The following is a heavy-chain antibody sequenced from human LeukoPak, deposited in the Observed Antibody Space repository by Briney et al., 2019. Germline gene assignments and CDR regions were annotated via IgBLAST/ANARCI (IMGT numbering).Heavy chain of an antibody. CDR1: GFTFSRAT. V-gene: IGHV3-30*18. D-gene: IGHD1-7*01. CDR3: AKDLTGVNYCLDQ. Sequence: GGSLRLSCVVSGFTFSRATMNWVRQAPGKGLEWVAVISNDGSNKHYADSVKGRFTISRDNSKNTLYLQMNSLRAEDTAVYYCAKDLTGVNYCLDQWGQGTLVTVSS. J-gene: IGHJ4*02. CDR2: ISNDGSNK.